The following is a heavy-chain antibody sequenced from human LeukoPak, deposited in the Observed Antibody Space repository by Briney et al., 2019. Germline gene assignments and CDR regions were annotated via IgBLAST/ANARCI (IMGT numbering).Heavy chain of an antibody. CDR2: INHSGST. J-gene: IGHJ4*02. Sequence: SETLSLTCAVYGGSFSGYYWSWIRQPPGKGLEWIGEINHSGSTSYNPSLKSRVTISVDTSKNQFSLKLSSVTAADTAVYYCARVSGIVGATRAYDYWGQGTLVTVSS. CDR1: GGSFSGYY. D-gene: IGHD1-26*01. V-gene: IGHV4-34*01. CDR3: ARVSGIVGATRAYDY.